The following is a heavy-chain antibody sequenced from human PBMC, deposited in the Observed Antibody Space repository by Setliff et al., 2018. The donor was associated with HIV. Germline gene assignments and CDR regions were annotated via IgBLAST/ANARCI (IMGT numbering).Heavy chain of an antibody. CDR1: GGSFNEYY. CDR2: INHSGST. V-gene: IGHV4-34*01. Sequence: PSETLSLTCAVYGGSFNEYYWNWIRQIPGKGLEWIGEINHSGSTNYNESLKRRLRISVDTSKNQFSLSLNSVTAADTAVYYCARAYRDNVWGSWRQISSWFDSWGQGKLVTVSA. CDR3: ARAYRDNVWGSWRQISSWFDS. J-gene: IGHJ5*01. D-gene: IGHD3-16*01.